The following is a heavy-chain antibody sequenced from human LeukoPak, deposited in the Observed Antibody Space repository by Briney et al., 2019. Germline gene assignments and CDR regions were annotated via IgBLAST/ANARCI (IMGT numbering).Heavy chain of an antibody. D-gene: IGHD2-2*02. CDR2: IYPGDSDT. CDR3: ARLGCSSSSCYSYYYYAMDV. Sequence: GESLKISCKGSGYSFTTYWIGWVRQMPGKGLEWMGIIYPGDSDTRYSPSFQGQVTISADKSISTAYLQWSSLKASDTAIYYCARLGCSSSSCYSYYYYAMDVWGQGTTVTVSS. CDR1: GYSFTTYW. J-gene: IGHJ6*02. V-gene: IGHV5-51*01.